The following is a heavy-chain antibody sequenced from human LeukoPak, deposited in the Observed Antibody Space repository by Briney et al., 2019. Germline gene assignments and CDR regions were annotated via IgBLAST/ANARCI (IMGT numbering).Heavy chain of an antibody. CDR3: ARSAAAGVSYWSDP. Sequence: ASVKVSCKASGGTFSSYATSWVRQAPGQGLEWMGGIIPIFDTANYAQKFQGRVTITTDESTSTAYMELSSLRSEDTAVYYCARSAAAGVSYWSDPWGQGTLVTVSS. V-gene: IGHV1-69*05. J-gene: IGHJ5*02. D-gene: IGHD6-13*01. CDR1: GGTFSSYA. CDR2: IIPIFDTA.